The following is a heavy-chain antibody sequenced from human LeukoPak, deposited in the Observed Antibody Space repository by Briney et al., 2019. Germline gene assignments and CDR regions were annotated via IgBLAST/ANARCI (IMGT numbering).Heavy chain of an antibody. CDR3: ARAAWNGGGGFDP. CDR1: NGSLSGYH. CDR2: VNHGGDT. D-gene: IGHD3-16*01. Sequence: SETLSLTCADYNGSLSGYHWSWIRQSPERGLEWIGEVNHGGDTNYNPSLRSRVAISLDTSKNHFSLKLRSVTAADTAVYNCARAAWNGGGGFDPWGQGTLVTVSS. V-gene: IGHV4-34*01. J-gene: IGHJ5*02.